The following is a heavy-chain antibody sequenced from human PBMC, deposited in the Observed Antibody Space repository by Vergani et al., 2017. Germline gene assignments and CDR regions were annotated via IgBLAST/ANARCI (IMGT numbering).Heavy chain of an antibody. CDR1: GFTFSSYA. J-gene: IGHJ4*02. CDR3: TRFPMTTPDFDY. V-gene: IGHV3-49*04. D-gene: IGHD4-17*01. CDR2: IRSNADGGTT. Sequence: EVQLLESGGGLVQPGGSLRLSCAASGFTFSSYAMSWVRQAPGKGLEWVGFIRSNADGGTTEYAASVKGRFTISRADSKSIAYLQMNSLKTEDTAVYYCTRFPMTTPDFDYWGQGTLVTVSS.